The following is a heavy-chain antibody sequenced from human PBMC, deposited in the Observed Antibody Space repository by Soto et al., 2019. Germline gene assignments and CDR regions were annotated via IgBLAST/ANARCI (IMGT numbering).Heavy chain of an antibody. J-gene: IGHJ5*02. CDR1: GGSISSGGYS. V-gene: IGHV4-30-2*01. CDR3: AREGGYLEYNWFDP. CDR2: IYHSGST. Sequence: QLQLQESGSGLVKPSQTLSLTCAVSGGSISSGGYSWSWIRQPPGKGLEWIGYIYHSGSTYYNPSLKSRLTISVDRSKNQFSLKLSSVTAADTAVYYCAREGGYLEYNWFDPWGQGTLVTVSS. D-gene: IGHD3-3*01.